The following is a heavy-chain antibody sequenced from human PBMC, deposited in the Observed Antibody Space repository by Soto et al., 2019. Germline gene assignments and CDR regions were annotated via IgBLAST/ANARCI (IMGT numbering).Heavy chain of an antibody. D-gene: IGHD3-22*01. Sequence: PGGSLRLSCAASGFTFSSYSMNWVRQAPGKGLEWVSSISSSSSYIYYADSVKGRFTISRDNAKNSLYLQMNSLRAEDTAVYYCARVATMYYYDSSGYYFDYWGQGTLVTVSS. J-gene: IGHJ4*02. CDR3: ARVATMYYYDSSGYYFDY. CDR2: ISSSSSYI. V-gene: IGHV3-21*01. CDR1: GFTFSSYS.